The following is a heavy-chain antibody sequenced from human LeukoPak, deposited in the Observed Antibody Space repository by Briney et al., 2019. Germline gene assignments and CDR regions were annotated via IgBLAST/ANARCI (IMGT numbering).Heavy chain of an antibody. CDR2: VYYSGST. CDR1: GGSVSGYY. CDR3: ARALSRGYSGYDYGLGY. Sequence: PSETLSLTCVVSGGSVSGYYWGWIRQPPGRGLEWIGYVYYSGSTNYNPSFKSRITISVDTSRNQFSLQLSSVTAADTAVYYCARALSRGYSGYDYGLGYWGQGTLVTVSS. J-gene: IGHJ4*02. D-gene: IGHD5-12*01. V-gene: IGHV4-59*02.